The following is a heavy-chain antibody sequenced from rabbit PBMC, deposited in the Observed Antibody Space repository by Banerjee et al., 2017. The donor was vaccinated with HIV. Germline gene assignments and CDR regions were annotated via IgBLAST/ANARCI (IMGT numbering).Heavy chain of an antibody. J-gene: IGHJ4*01. CDR2: IDTNTGKT. Sequence: QEQLKESGGGLVQPGGSLKLSCKASGFDFSSCYMTWVRQAPGKGLEWIGFIDTNTGKTFYASWAKGRFTISKTSPTTVTLQMTSLTVADTATYLCAGSLVDNANLWGPGTLVTVS. CDR1: GFDFSSCYM. V-gene: IGHV1S45*01. D-gene: IGHD1-1*01. CDR3: AGSLVDNANL.